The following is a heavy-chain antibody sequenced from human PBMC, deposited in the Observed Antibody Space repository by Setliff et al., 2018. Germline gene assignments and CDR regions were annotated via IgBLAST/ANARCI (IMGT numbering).Heavy chain of an antibody. Sequence: PSETLSLTCAVYGGSFSGYYWSWIRQPPGKGLEWIGEINHSGSTNYNPSLKSRVTISVDTSKNQFSLKLSSVTAADTAVYYCARGVVRGVIRFDYWGQGTLVTVS. J-gene: IGHJ4*02. CDR2: INHSGST. V-gene: IGHV4-34*01. CDR1: GGSFSGYY. D-gene: IGHD3-10*01. CDR3: ARGVVRGVIRFDY.